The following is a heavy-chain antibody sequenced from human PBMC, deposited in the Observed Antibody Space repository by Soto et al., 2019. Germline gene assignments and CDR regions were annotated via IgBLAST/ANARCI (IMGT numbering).Heavy chain of an antibody. J-gene: IGHJ6*02. CDR3: ARGLGSSWYYYYYGMDV. D-gene: IGHD6-13*01. V-gene: IGHV4-34*01. CDR2: INHRGST. CDR1: GGSFSGYY. Sequence: QVQLQQWGAGLLKPSETLSLTCAVYGGSFSGYYWSWIRQPPGKGLEWIGEINHRGSTNYNPSLKSRVTISVDTSKNQFSLKLSSVTAADTAVYYCARGLGSSWYYYYYGMDVWGQGTTVTVSS.